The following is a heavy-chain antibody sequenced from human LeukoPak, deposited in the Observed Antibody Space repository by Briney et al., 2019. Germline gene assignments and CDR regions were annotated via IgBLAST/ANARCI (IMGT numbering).Heavy chain of an antibody. D-gene: IGHD3-10*01. J-gene: IGHJ4*02. V-gene: IGHV1-18*01. Sequence: WASVKVSCKASGYIFTSYGISWVRQAPGQGLEWMGSISAYNDNTNYARNVQGRVTMTTDTSTSTAYMELRSLRSDDTAVYYCARDYGSGSSDDYWGQGTLVTVSS. CDR3: ARDYGSGSSDDY. CDR2: ISAYNDNT. CDR1: GYIFTSYG.